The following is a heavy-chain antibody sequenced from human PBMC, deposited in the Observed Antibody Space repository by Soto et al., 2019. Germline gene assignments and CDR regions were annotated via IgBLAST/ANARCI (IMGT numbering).Heavy chain of an antibody. V-gene: IGHV4-31*03. D-gene: IGHD2-2*01. CDR2: IYYSGST. Sequence: PSETLSLTCTVSGGSISSGGYYWSWIRQHPGKGLEWIGYIYYSGSTYYNPSLKSRVTISVDTSKNQFSLKLSSVTAADTAVYYCARVIVVVPAAGSPYYYGMEVWGQGTPVTVSS. CDR3: ARVIVVVPAAGSPYYYGMEV. J-gene: IGHJ6*02. CDR1: GGSISSGGYY.